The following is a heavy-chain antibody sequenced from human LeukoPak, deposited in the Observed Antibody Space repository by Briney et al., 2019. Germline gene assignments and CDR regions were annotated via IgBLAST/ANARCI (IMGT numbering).Heavy chain of an antibody. V-gene: IGHV3-30*02. CDR3: ANNYIDNSFQY. CDR2: IQSDGITI. CDR1: GFTLSAYG. Sequence: GGSLRLSCAASGFTLSAYGMHWVRQAPGKGLEWVAFIQSDGITIHYADSIKGRFTISRDSSKNMLSLQLSSLRTEDTAVYYCANNYIDNSFQYWGQGTLVTVSS. J-gene: IGHJ4*02. D-gene: IGHD4-11*01.